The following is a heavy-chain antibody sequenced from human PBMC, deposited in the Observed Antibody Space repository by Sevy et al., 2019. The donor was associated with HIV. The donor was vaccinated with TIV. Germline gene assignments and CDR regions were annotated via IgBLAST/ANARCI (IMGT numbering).Heavy chain of an antibody. V-gene: IGHV4-30-4*01. J-gene: IGHJ5*02. D-gene: IGHD2-2*01. CDR2: IYYSGTT. CDR1: GGSISSGDYY. Sequence: SESLSLTCTVSGGSISSGDYYWTWIRQSPGNGLEWIGYIYYSGTTYYNPSLKSRVTISVDTSKNQFSLRLSSVTAAETAVYYCATDCLSTSPHNWFDPWGQGTLVTVSS. CDR3: ATDCLSTSPHNWFDP.